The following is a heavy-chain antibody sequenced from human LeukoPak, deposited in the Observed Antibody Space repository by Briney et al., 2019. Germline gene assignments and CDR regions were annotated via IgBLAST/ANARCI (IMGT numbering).Heavy chain of an antibody. J-gene: IGHJ3*02. CDR1: GFTFSSYG. CDR2: IWYDGSNK. D-gene: IGHD3-22*01. Sequence: PGGSLRLSCAASGFTFSSYGMHWVRQAPGKGLEWVAVIWYDGSNKYYADSVKGRFTISRDNSKNTLYLQMNSLRAEDTAVYYCARTFYYDDAFVIWGQGTMVTVSS. V-gene: IGHV3-33*08. CDR3: ARTFYYDDAFVI.